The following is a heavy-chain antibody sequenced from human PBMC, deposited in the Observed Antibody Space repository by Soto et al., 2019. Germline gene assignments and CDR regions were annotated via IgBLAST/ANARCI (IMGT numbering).Heavy chain of an antibody. Sequence: SETLSLTCAVYGGSFSGYYWSWLRQPPGKGLEWIGEINHSGSTNYNPSLKSRVTISVDTSKNQFSLKVTSVTAADTAVYYCATANWSHHYFDPWGQGXLVTVSS. D-gene: IGHD1-1*01. CDR2: INHSGST. CDR3: ATANWSHHYFDP. CDR1: GGSFSGYY. V-gene: IGHV4-34*01. J-gene: IGHJ5*02.